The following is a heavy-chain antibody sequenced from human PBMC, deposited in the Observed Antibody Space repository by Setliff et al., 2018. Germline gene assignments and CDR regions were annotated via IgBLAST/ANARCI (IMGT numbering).Heavy chain of an antibody. CDR1: GFTFSIYS. CDR2: TSSGSNSI. V-gene: IGHV3-48*01. Sequence: GSLRLSCAASGFTFSIYSMNWVRQAPGKGLEWISYTSSGSNSIYYADSVMGRFTISRDNARNSLYLQMNRLRPEDTAVYYCAKSGGDHCCPLYHHYYMDVWGTGTTVTVSS. CDR3: AKSGGDHCCPLYHHYYMDV. D-gene: IGHD2-21*02. J-gene: IGHJ6*03.